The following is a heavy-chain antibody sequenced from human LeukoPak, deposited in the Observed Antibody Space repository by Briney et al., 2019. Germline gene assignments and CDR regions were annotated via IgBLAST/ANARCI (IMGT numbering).Heavy chain of an antibody. V-gene: IGHV3-53*01. CDR1: GVSVSRNY. D-gene: IGHD6-19*01. CDR2: IYSCGTT. J-gene: IGHJ4*02. Sequence: PWGSLTLSCAVSGVSVSRNYVGWNRQAPGKALEWVSIIYSCGTTYYADSVKGRFTISRDNSKNTLYIQMYMVRAEDTPVYYSVCGWPYNDIGGWYQFYYWGQGTLVTVSS. CDR3: VCGWPYNDIGGWYQFYY.